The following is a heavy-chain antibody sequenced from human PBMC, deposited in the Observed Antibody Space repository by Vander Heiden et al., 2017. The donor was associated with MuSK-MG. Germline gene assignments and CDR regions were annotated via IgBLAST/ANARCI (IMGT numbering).Heavy chain of an antibody. J-gene: IGHJ4*02. CDR3: ARDDFGWGGISTVPMAY. CDR1: GGTFSSYA. Sequence: QVQLVQSGAEVKKPGSSVKVSCKASGGTFSSYAISWVRQAPGQGLEWMGGIIPIFGTANYAQKVQGRGTITADKSTSTAYMEMSSLRSEDKDVYYCARDDFGWGGISTVPMAYWGQGNLVTVSS. CDR2: IIPIFGTA. V-gene: IGHV1-69*06. D-gene: IGHD4-17*01.